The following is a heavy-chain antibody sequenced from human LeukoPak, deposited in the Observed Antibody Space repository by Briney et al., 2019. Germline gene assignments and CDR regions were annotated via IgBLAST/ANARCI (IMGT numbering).Heavy chain of an antibody. CDR2: INPSGGST. D-gene: IGHD2-2*02. V-gene: IGHV1-46*01. Sequence: ASVKVSCKSSGYTFTSYYMHWVRQPPGQGLEWMGIINPSGGSTSYAQEFQGRVTMTRDMSTSTVYMELSSLRSEDTAVYYCARDHCSSTSCYIGWFDPWGQGTLVTVSS. CDR1: GYTFTSYY. CDR3: ARDHCSSTSCYIGWFDP. J-gene: IGHJ5*02.